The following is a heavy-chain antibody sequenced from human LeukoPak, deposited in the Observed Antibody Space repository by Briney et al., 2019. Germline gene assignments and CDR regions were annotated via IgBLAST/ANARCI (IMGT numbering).Heavy chain of an antibody. CDR1: GFTFSDYY. Sequence: PGGSLRLSCAASGFTFSDYYMSWIRQAPGEGLEWVSYISSSGSTIYYADSVKGRFTISRDNAKNSLYLQMNSLRAEDTAVYYCASGYDSSGYSFDYWGQGTRVTVSS. CDR3: ASGYDSSGYSFDY. D-gene: IGHD3-22*01. J-gene: IGHJ4*02. CDR2: ISSSGSTI. V-gene: IGHV3-11*01.